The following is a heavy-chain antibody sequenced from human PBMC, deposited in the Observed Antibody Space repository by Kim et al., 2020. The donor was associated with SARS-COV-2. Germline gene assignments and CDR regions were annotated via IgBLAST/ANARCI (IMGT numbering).Heavy chain of an antibody. CDR1: GDSLSGGIYY. CDR2: IFHGGST. Sequence: SETLSLICTVSGDSLSGGIYYGGWIRQPPGKGLEWIGSIFHGGSTYYNSTLQSRVTISIHTSKTQFSLRMTSVTAADTAVYYCARGTGFGLGWYFDLWGR. D-gene: IGHD3-16*01. CDR3: ARGTGFGLGWYFDL. J-gene: IGHJ2*01. V-gene: IGHV4-39*07.